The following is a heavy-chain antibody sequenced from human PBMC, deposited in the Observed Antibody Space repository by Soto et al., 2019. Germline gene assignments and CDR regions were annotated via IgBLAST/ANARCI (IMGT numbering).Heavy chain of an antibody. CDR2: IYYSGST. Sequence: SETLSLTCTVSGGSISSSSYYWGWIRQPPGKGLEWIGSIYYSGSTYYNPSLKSRVTISVDTSRNHFSLRLTSVTAADTAIYYCARVVAGSNRVRGTTNLVTAPRGYYGMDVWGQGTTVTVSS. V-gene: IGHV4-39*02. CDR1: GGSISSSSYY. J-gene: IGHJ6*02. CDR3: ARVVAGSNRVRGTTNLVTAPRGYYGMDV. D-gene: IGHD2-21*02.